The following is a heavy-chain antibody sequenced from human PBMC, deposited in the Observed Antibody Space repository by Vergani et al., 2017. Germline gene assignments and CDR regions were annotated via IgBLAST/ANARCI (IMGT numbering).Heavy chain of an antibody. D-gene: IGHD3-10*01. Sequence: EVQLVESGGGLVQPGGSLKLSCAASGFTFSGSAMHWVRQASGKGLEWVGRIRSKANSYATAYAASVKGRFTISRDDSKNTAYLQMNSLRAEDTAVYYCAKGVMVRGVAPFDYWGQGTLVTVSS. V-gene: IGHV3-73*01. CDR2: IRSKANSYAT. CDR3: AKGVMVRGVAPFDY. CDR1: GFTFSGSA. J-gene: IGHJ4*02.